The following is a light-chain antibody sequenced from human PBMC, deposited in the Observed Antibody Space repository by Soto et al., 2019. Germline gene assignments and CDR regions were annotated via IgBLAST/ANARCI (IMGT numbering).Light chain of an antibody. CDR1: QSVSSN. J-gene: IGKJ4*01. Sequence: EIVMTQXPATLSVSPGERATLSCRASQSVSSNLAWYQQKPGQAPRLLIYGASTRATGIPARFSGSGAGTEFTLTISSLQSEDFAVYYCQQYNSWPPLTFGGGTKVEIK. CDR3: QQYNSWPPLT. CDR2: GAS. V-gene: IGKV3D-15*01.